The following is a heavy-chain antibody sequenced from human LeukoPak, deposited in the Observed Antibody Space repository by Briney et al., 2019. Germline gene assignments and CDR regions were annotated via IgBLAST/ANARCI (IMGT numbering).Heavy chain of an antibody. CDR1: GFTFSSYW. V-gene: IGHV3-7*01. D-gene: IGHD3-10*01. J-gene: IGHJ4*02. CDR3: ARPVRRYYYGSGLDY. Sequence: GSLRLSCAASGFTFSSYWMSWVRQAPGKGLEWVANIKQDGSEKYYVDSVKGRFTISRDNAKNSLYLQMNSLRAEDTAVYYCARPVRRYYYGSGLDYWGQGTLVTVSS. CDR2: IKQDGSEK.